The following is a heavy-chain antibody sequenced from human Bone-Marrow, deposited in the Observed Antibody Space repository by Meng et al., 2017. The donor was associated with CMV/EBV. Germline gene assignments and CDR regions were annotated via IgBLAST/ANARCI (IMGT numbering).Heavy chain of an antibody. CDR3: VKGGTQDLDY. CDR1: GFTFSTYW. J-gene: IGHJ4*02. Sequence: GGSLRLSCAASGFTFSTYWMGWVRQVPGKGLEWVANIKYDGSEKYYVDSLKGRFTIARDNVKNSLFLQMNGLRADDTAMYYCVKGGTQDLDYWGQGTLVTASS. V-gene: IGHV3-7*01. D-gene: IGHD1-26*01. CDR2: IKYDGSEK.